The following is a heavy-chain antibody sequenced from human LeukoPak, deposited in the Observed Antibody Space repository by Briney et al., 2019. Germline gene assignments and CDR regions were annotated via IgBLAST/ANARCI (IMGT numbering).Heavy chain of an antibody. J-gene: IGHJ4*02. CDR3: ASQGLYYGSARFDY. V-gene: IGHV4-59*08. D-gene: IGHD3-10*01. CDR2: IYYSGST. CDR1: GGSISSYY. Sequence: PSETLSLTCTVSGGSISSYYWSWIRQPPGKGLKWIGYIYYSGSTNYNPSLKSRVTISVDTSKNQFSLKLSSVTAADTAVYYCASQGLYYGSARFDYWGQGTLVTVSS.